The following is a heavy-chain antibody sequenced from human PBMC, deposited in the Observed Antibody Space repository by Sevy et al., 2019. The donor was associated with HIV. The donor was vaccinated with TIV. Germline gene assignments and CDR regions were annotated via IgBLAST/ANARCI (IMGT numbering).Heavy chain of an antibody. CDR3: AAGGYYKDNWFDP. Sequence: GGSLRLSCEASGISFSSYWMHWVRQAPGKGLEWVANMKQDGSEKYYVDSVKGRFTISRDNAKNSLYLQMNSLRGEDTGVYYCAAGGYYKDNWFDPWGQGTLVTVSS. D-gene: IGHD3-9*01. J-gene: IGHJ5*02. CDR2: MKQDGSEK. CDR1: GISFSSYW. V-gene: IGHV3-7*01.